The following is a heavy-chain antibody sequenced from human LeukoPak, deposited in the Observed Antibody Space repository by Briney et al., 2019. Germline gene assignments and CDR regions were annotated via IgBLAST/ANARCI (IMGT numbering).Heavy chain of an antibody. CDR2: ICADGTGK. Sequence: PGGSLRLSCAASGFTFSHYSMYWVRKGPGKGLEWVAVICADGTGKYYSDAVKGRFTSSRDNSRNTLYLQMDSPRGEDTAVYYCARDAEKGFDYSNSLRYWGQGILVAASS. D-gene: IGHD4-11*01. CDR1: GFTFSHYS. V-gene: IGHV3-33*08. J-gene: IGHJ4*02. CDR3: ARDAEKGFDYSNSLRY.